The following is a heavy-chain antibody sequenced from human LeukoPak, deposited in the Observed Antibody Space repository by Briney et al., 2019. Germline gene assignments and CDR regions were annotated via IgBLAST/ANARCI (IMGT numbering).Heavy chain of an antibody. CDR3: ARGPRDLGMAGTFDY. D-gene: IGHD6-19*01. Sequence: SETLSLTCAVYGESFSGYYWSWIRQPPGKGLEWIVEINHSGSTNYNPSLKSRVTISVDTSKNQFSLKLNSVTAADTAVYYCARGPRDLGMAGTFDYWGQGTLVTVSS. CDR1: GESFSGYY. CDR2: INHSGST. J-gene: IGHJ4*02. V-gene: IGHV4-34*01.